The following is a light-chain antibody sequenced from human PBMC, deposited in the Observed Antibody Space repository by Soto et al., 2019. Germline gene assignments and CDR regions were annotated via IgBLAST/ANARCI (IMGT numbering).Light chain of an antibody. V-gene: IGLV3-1*01. Sequence: SYELTQPPSVSVSPGQTASITCSGDKLGDKYACWYRQKPGQSPVLVIYQNNKRPSGIPERFSGSNSGNTATLTISGTQATDEADYYCQAWGSSTGVFGTGTKVTVL. J-gene: IGLJ1*01. CDR1: KLGDKY. CDR2: QNN. CDR3: QAWGSSTGV.